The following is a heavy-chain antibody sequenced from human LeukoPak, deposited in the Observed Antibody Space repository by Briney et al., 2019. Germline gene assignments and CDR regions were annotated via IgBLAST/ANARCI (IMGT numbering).Heavy chain of an antibody. CDR3: ARSGRYFDWFPAHNGFDP. J-gene: IGHJ5*02. Sequence: SETLSLTCTVSGGSISSYYWSWIRQPPGKGLEWIGYIYYSGSTNYNPSLKSRVTISVDTSKNQFSLKLSSVTAADTAVYYCARSGRYFDWFPAHNGFDPWGQGTLVTVSS. CDR2: IYYSGST. CDR1: GGSISSYY. D-gene: IGHD3-9*01. V-gene: IGHV4-59*08.